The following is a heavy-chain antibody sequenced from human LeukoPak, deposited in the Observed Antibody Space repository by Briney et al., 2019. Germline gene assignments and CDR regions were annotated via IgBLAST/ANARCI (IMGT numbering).Heavy chain of an antibody. Sequence: GRSLRLSCAASGVTFSSYGMHWVRQAPGKGLEWVAVISYDGSNKYYADSVKGRFTISRDNSKNTLYLQMNSLRAEDTAVYYCARPRRGLCFGDFDPWGQGTLVTASS. J-gene: IGHJ5*02. D-gene: IGHD3-10*01. CDR3: ARPRRGLCFGDFDP. V-gene: IGHV3-30*03. CDR1: GVTFSSYG. CDR2: ISYDGSNK.